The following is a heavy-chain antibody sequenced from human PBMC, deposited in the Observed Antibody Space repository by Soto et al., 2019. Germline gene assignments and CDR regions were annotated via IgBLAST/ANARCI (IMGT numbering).Heavy chain of an antibody. D-gene: IGHD2-2*01. CDR2: IGTAGDT. J-gene: IGHJ6*02. Sequence: GGSLRLSCAASGFTFSSYAMHWVRQATGKGLEWVSAIGTAGDTYYPGSVKGRFTISRENAKNSLYLQMNSLRAGDTAVYYCARTQPIAWGMDVWGQGTTVTVSS. CDR1: GFTFSSYA. V-gene: IGHV3-13*04. CDR3: ARTQPIAWGMDV.